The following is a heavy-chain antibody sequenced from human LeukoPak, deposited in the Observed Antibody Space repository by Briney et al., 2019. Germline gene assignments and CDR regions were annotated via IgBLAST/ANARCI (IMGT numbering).Heavy chain of an antibody. J-gene: IGHJ6*02. Sequence: PSETLSLTCTVSGGSISSSSYYWGWIRQPPGKGLEWIGEINHSGSTNYNPSLKSRVTISVDTSKNQFSLKLSSVTAADTAVYYCARGHREVYYYYYGMDVWGQGTTVTVSS. CDR3: ARGHREVYYYYYGMDV. V-gene: IGHV4-39*07. CDR1: GGSISSSSYY. CDR2: INHSGST.